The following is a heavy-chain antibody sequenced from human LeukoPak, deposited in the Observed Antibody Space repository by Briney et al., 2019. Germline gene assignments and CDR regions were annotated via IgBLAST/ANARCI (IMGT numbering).Heavy chain of an antibody. D-gene: IGHD6-19*01. CDR1: GYTFINYD. CDR2: ISAYNTNT. Sequence: ASVKASCKASGYTFINYDFSWVRQAPGQGLEWMGWISAYNTNTNYEQRLQGRVTMTTDTSTSTAYMELRSLRSDDTAVYYCARGGSGRYIDYWGQGTLVTVSS. CDR3: ARGGSGRYIDY. V-gene: IGHV1-18*01. J-gene: IGHJ4*02.